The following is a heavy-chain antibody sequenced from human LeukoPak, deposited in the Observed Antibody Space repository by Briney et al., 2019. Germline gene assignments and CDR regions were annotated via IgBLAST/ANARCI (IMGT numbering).Heavy chain of an antibody. CDR3: ARTKYYYDSSGYPDAFDI. CDR2: IYSSGST. Sequence: GESLRLSCAASRFTFSHYSMTWVRQAPGKGLEWVSVIYSSGSTYYADSVEGRFTISRDNSKNTLYLQMNGLRAEDTAVYYCARTKYYYDSSGYPDAFDIWGQGTMVTVSS. D-gene: IGHD3-22*01. J-gene: IGHJ3*02. V-gene: IGHV3-53*01. CDR1: RFTFSHYS.